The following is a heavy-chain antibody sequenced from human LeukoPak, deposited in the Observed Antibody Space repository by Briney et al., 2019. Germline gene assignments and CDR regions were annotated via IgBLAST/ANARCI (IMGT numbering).Heavy chain of an antibody. V-gene: IGHV3-9*01. CDR3: ARDQRGSPYYFDY. J-gene: IGHJ4*02. Sequence: GGPLRLSCAASGFTFDDYAMHWVRQAPGKGLEWVSGISWNSGSIGYADSVKGRFTISRDNAKNSLYLQMNSLRAEDTAVYYCARDQRGSPYYFDYWGQGTLVTVSS. D-gene: IGHD3-10*01. CDR2: ISWNSGSI. CDR1: GFTFDDYA.